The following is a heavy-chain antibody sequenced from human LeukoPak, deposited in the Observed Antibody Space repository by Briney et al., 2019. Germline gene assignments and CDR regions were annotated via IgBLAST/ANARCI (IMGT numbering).Heavy chain of an antibody. V-gene: IGHV4-4*07. D-gene: IGHD3-22*01. CDR2: IYTSGST. CDR3: ARGLPYYYDSSGHYRRGDYYYYMDV. CDR1: GGSISSYY. Sequence: SETLSLTCTVSGGSISSYYWSWIRQPAGKGLEWIGRIYTSGSTNYNPSLKSRVTMSVDTSKNQFSLKLSSVTAADTAVYYCARGLPYYYDSSGHYRRGDYYYYMDVWGKGTTVTVSS. J-gene: IGHJ6*03.